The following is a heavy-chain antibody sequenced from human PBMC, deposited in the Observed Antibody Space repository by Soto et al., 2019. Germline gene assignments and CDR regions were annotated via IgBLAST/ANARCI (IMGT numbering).Heavy chain of an antibody. D-gene: IGHD3-22*01. CDR3: ASGDYYDIRGYVDX. J-gene: IGHJ4*02. CDR1: GGTFSSYA. Sequence: ASVKVSCKASGGTFSSYAISWVRQAPGQGLEWMGVIIPIFGTANYAEKFQGRVTITADESTSTAYMELSSLRSEDTAVYYCASGDYYDIRGYVDXWGQGTLVTVSX. CDR2: IIPIFGTA. V-gene: IGHV1-69*13.